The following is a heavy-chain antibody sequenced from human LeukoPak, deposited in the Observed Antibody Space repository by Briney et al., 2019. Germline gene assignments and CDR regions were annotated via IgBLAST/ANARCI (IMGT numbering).Heavy chain of an antibody. Sequence: GGSLRLSCAASGFTFSRYWMFWVRQAPGKGLGWVSRINSDGTSTNYADSVKGRFTISRDNTKSTVYLQMNSVRPEDTAVYYCLTLGVMLEIDYWGQGALVTVSS. D-gene: IGHD4-23*01. CDR3: LTLGVMLEIDY. V-gene: IGHV3-74*01. J-gene: IGHJ4*02. CDR1: GFTFSRYW. CDR2: INSDGTST.